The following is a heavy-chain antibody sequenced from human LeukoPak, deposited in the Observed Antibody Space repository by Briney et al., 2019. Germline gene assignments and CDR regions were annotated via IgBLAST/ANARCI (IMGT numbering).Heavy chain of an antibody. V-gene: IGHV3-15*01. J-gene: IGHJ4*02. D-gene: IGHD6-13*01. Sequence: GGSLRLSCAASGFTFSNAWMSWVRQAPGKGLEWVGRIKTKTEGGTTDYAASVKGRFTISRDDSKNTLYLQMNSLKTEDTAVYYCAKGKRDFGSSWYVDYWGQGTLVTVSS. CDR3: AKGKRDFGSSWYVDY. CDR2: IKTKTEGGTT. CDR1: GFTFSNAW.